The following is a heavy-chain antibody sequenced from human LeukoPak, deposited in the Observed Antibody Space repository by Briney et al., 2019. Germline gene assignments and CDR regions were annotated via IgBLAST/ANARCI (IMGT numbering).Heavy chain of an antibody. CDR3: AKEGRLYDFDY. V-gene: IGHV3-9*01. Sequence: SGGSLRLSCAASGFTFDDYAMHWVRQAPGKGLEWVSGISWNSLRIDYADSVKGRFSISRDNAKNSLYLQMNSLTADATALYYCAKEGRLYDFDYWGQGTLVTVSS. J-gene: IGHJ4*02. CDR2: ISWNSLRI. CDR1: GFTFDDYA. D-gene: IGHD3-16*02.